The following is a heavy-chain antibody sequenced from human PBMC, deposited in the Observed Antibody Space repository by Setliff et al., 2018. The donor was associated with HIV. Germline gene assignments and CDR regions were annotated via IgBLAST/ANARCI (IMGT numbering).Heavy chain of an antibody. CDR3: ASRGIVVVTMSMPDEFFVH. CDR1: GASLSRSTYY. V-gene: IGHV4-39*01. CDR2: MYSSGTT. J-gene: IGHJ1*01. D-gene: IGHD2-21*02. Sequence: SETLSLTCTVSGASLSRSTYYWGWIRQPPGKGLEWIGTMYSSGTTYYNPSLKSRVTISVDTAKNQFSLTLNSVTAADTATYYCASRGIVVVTMSMPDEFFVHWGHGTLVTVSS.